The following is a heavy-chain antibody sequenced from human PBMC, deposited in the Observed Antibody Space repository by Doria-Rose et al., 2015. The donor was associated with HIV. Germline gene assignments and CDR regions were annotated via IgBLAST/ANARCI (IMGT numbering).Heavy chain of an antibody. Sequence: QESGPVLAKPTETLTLTCTVSGVSLSSPGMGVSWIRQPPGNALEWLANIFSNDERSYITSLKSRLIIARGTSKSQVVLTMTDMDPVDTATYYCARIKSSRWYHKYYFDFWGQGTLVIGSA. CDR3: ARIKSSRWYHKYYFDF. CDR2: IFSNDER. CDR1: GVSLSSPGMG. J-gene: IGHJ4*02. D-gene: IGHD6-13*01. V-gene: IGHV2-26*01.